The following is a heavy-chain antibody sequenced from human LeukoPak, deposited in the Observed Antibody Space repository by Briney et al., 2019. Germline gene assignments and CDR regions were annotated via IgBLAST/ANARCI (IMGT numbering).Heavy chain of an antibody. J-gene: IGHJ4*02. CDR1: GYTFTGYY. D-gene: IGHD5-18*01. CDR3: ARDPFRRGYSYGYY. CDR2: INPNSGST. Sequence: ASVKVSCKASGYTFTGYYMHWVRQAPGQGLEWMGWINPNSGSTNYAQKFQGRVTMTRDTSISTAYMELSRLRSDDTAVYYCARDPFRRGYSYGYYWGQGTLVTVSS. V-gene: IGHV1-2*02.